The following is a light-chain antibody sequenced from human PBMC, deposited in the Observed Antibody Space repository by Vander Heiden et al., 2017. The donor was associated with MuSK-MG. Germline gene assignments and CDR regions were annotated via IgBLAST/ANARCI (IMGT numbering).Light chain of an antibody. CDR1: QSISNY. CDR2: SAS. J-gene: IGKJ2*01. Sequence: DIQMTQSPSSLSASVGDRVTIPCRASQSISNYLNWYQDKPGKAPKLLLYSASSLQSAVPSTFSGSGSGTAFTLTIISLQLADFATYYCHQSETTGPTFGQGTKVEIK. CDR3: HQSETTGPT. V-gene: IGKV1-39*01.